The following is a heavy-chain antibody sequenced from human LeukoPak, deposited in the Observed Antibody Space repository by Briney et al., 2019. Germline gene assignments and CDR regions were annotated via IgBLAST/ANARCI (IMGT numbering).Heavy chain of an antibody. CDR2: VYNNDNT. CDR1: GFSVSSNY. J-gene: IGHJ4*02. Sequence: GGSLRLSCAASGFSVSSNYMNWVRQAPGKGLEWVSAVYNNDNTYYADSVRGRFTISRDNSKNTLYLQMNSLRAEDTAIYYCARDKLGSGYASDFDLWGQGTLVTVSS. CDR3: ARDKLGSGYASDFDL. D-gene: IGHD6-19*01. V-gene: IGHV3-66*01.